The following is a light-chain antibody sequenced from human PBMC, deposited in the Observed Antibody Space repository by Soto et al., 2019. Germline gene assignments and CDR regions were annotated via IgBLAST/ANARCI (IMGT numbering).Light chain of an antibody. CDR3: PQRSNWPIT. CDR1: QSVSSY. Sequence: VWTKTTATLSLSPGERATLSCRASQSVSSYLAWYQQKPGQAPRLLIYDASNRATGIPARFSGSGSGTDFTLTISSLEPEDFAVYYCPQRSNWPITFGQGTRLEI. J-gene: IGKJ5*01. V-gene: IGKV3-11*01. CDR2: DAS.